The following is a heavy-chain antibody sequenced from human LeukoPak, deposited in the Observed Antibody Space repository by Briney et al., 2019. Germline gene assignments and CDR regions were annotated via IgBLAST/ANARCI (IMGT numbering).Heavy chain of an antibody. V-gene: IGHV3-20*04. CDR1: GFTFDDFG. CDR2: INWNGSAR. CDR3: ARAGDTTGEYCSSTSCFQFDF. D-gene: IGHD2-2*01. J-gene: IGHJ4*02. Sequence: GGSLRLSCAASGFTFDDFGMSWVRQAPGKGLEWVSRINWNGSARGYADSVKGRFTISRDNAKNSLYLQMDSLRVEDTALYYCARAGDTTGEYCSSTSCFQFDFWGQGTLVTVSS.